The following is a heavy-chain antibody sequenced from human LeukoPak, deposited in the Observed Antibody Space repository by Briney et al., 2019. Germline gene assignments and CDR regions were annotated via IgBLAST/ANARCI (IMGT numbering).Heavy chain of an antibody. J-gene: IGHJ5*02. CDR2: VRNDGSNE. Sequence: GGSLRLSCTASGFFLSDYGMHWVRQAPGKGLEWVAFVRNDGSNEYYVGSVKGRFTISRDKSKNTLYLQMNSLRAEDTAVYSCAKESDSGYHSEGPKTWGLGALVTVSS. V-gene: IGHV3-30*02. CDR1: GFFLSDYG. CDR3: AKESDSGYHSEGPKT. D-gene: IGHD5-12*01.